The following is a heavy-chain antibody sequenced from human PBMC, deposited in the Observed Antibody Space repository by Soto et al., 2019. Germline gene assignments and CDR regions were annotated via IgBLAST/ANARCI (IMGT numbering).Heavy chain of an antibody. V-gene: IGHV3-23*01. CDR3: ATRMIVEDPGSDY. Sequence: PGXSLRLSCATSGFTFSSYAMSWVRQAPGRGLEWVSAISGSGGSTYYADSVKGRFTISRDNSKNTLYLQMNSLRAEDTAVYYCATRMIVEDPGSDYWGQGTLVTVSS. CDR1: GFTFSSYA. CDR2: ISGSGGST. D-gene: IGHD3-22*01. J-gene: IGHJ4*02.